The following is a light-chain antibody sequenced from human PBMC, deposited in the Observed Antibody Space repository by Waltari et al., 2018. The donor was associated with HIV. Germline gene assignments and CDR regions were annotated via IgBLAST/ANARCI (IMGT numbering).Light chain of an antibody. J-gene: IGKJ2*01. V-gene: IGKV3-20*01. CDR1: QNINNNH. Sequence: IVLSQSPGTVSLSPGGRATLSCRASQNINNNHLAWYHQKFGQAPRLLIYDTSNRAPGIPDTFRGSGFGTDFSLTSGRVEPEDFGVYYCQQYGSGYTFGQGTRLDI. CDR2: DTS. CDR3: QQYGSGYT.